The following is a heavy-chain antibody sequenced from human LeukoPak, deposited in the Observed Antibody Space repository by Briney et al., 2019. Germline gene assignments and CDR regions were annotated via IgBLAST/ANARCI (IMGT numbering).Heavy chain of an antibody. J-gene: IGHJ4*02. D-gene: IGHD1-1*01. V-gene: IGHV3-30*04. CDR1: GFTFSTYA. CDR3: ARVGASLRLNGDY. CDR2: ISFDGNNE. Sequence: GGSLRLSGAPSGFTFSTYAMHWVRPPPARGREGVADISFDGNNEHYADSVKGRFNISRDNSKNTVYLQMNSLRTEDTAVYYCARVGASLRLNGDYWGQGTLVTVSS.